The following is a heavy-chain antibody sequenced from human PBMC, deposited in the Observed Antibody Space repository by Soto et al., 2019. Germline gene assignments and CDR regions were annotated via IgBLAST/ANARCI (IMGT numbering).Heavy chain of an antibody. D-gene: IGHD2-15*01. J-gene: IGHJ4*02. CDR3: STISPFFRQFDY. V-gene: IGHV4-31*09. CDR2: IYHSGST. Sequence: SETLSLTCTVSGGSISSGGYYWSWIRQHPGKGLEWIGYIYHSGSTYYNPSLKSRVTISVDRSKNQFSLKLSSVTAADTAVYYYSTISPFFRQFDYWGQGTPVTVSS. CDR1: GGSISSGGYY.